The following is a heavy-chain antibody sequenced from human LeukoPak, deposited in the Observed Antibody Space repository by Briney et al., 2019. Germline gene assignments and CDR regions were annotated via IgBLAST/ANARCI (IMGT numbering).Heavy chain of an antibody. Sequence: GGSLRLSCAAAGFTFSSYWMSWVRQAPGKGREWVANIKQDGSEKYYVASVKGRFTISRDNAKNSLYLQMNSLRAEDTAVYYCARDEVRGLYYYYYMDVWGKGTTVTVSS. D-gene: IGHD3-10*01. CDR1: GFTFSSYW. CDR2: IKQDGSEK. CDR3: ARDEVRGLYYYYYMDV. J-gene: IGHJ6*03. V-gene: IGHV3-7*01.